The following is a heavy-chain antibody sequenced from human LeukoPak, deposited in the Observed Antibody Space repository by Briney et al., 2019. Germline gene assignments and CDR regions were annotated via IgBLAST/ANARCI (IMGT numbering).Heavy chain of an antibody. V-gene: IGHV3-21*01. J-gene: IGHJ4*02. D-gene: IGHD3-10*01. CDR3: ARDLVYGSGSTFDY. Sequence: GGSLRLSCAASGLTFSSYNMNSVPQAPGKGLEWVSSISSSSSYIYYADSVKGRFTISRDNAKNSLYLQMNSLRAEDTAVYYCARDLVYGSGSTFDYWGQGTLVTVSS. CDR1: GLTFSSYN. CDR2: ISSSSSYI.